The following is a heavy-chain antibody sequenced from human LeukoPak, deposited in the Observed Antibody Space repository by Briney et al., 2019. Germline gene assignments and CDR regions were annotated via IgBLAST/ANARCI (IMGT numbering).Heavy chain of an antibody. Sequence: PGGSLRLSCAASGFTFSSYAMSWVRQAPGKGLEWVSSISSSSSYIYYADSVKGLFTISRDNAKNSLYLQMNSLRAEDTAVYYCARDPPLLGEYYFDYWGQGTLVTVSS. V-gene: IGHV3-21*01. CDR3: ARDPPLLGEYYFDY. D-gene: IGHD3-16*01. CDR1: GFTFSSYA. CDR2: ISSSSSYI. J-gene: IGHJ4*02.